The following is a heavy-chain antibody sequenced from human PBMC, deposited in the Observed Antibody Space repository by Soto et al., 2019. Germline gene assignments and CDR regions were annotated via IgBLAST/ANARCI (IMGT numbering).Heavy chain of an antibody. CDR1: GYSFTSFW. CDR3: ATTVTTGAYGMDV. CDR2: IDPSDSYT. J-gene: IGHJ6*02. V-gene: IGHV5-10-1*01. D-gene: IGHD4-17*01. Sequence: PGESLKISCKGSGYSFTSFWISWVRQMPGKGLEWMGRIDPSDSYTNYSPSLQGNVTISADKSISTAYLQWNSLKASDTAMYFCATTVTTGAYGMDVWGQGTTVTVSS.